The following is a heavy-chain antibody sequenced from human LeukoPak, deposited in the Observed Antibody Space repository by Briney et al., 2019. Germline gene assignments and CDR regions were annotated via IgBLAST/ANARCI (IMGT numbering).Heavy chain of an antibody. CDR1: GFTVSSNY. D-gene: IGHD3-9*01. V-gene: IGHV3-66*01. CDR2: IYSGGST. CDR3: ARDLSIMDDILTGYPTV. J-gene: IGHJ4*02. Sequence: QTGGSLRLSCAASGFTVSSNYMSWVRQAPGKGLEWVSVIYSGGSTYYADSVKGRFTISRDNSKNTLYLQMNSLRAEDTAVYYCARDLSIMDDILTGYPTVWGQGTLVTVSS.